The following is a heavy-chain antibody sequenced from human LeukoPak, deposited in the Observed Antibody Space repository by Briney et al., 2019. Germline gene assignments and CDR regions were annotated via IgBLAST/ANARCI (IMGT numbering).Heavy chain of an antibody. D-gene: IGHD2-2*01. J-gene: IGHJ4*02. CDR2: INWNGGST. Sequence: GGSLRLSCAASGFTFSSYSMNWVRQAPGKGLEWVSGINWNGGSTGYADSVKGRFTISRDNAKNSLYLQMNSLRAEDTALYYCARDVYQMDYWGQGTLVTVSS. CDR1: GFTFSSYS. CDR3: ARDVYQMDY. V-gene: IGHV3-20*04.